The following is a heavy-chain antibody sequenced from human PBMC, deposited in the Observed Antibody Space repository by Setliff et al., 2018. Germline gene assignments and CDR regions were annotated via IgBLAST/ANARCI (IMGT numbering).Heavy chain of an antibody. D-gene: IGHD1-26*01. CDR1: GESFSNNY. Sequence: SETLSLTCSVYGESFSNNYWSWIRQPPGKGLEWIGEINHSGSTNYNPSLTSRVSISVDTSKNQFSLKLTSVTAADTAVYCCARESREIVGDGYVLDYWGQGALVTVSS. CDR2: INHSGST. J-gene: IGHJ4*02. CDR3: ARESREIVGDGYVLDY. V-gene: IGHV4-34*01.